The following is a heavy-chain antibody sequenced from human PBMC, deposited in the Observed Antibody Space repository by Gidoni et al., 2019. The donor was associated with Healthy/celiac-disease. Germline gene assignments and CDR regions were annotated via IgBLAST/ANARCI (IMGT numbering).Heavy chain of an antibody. CDR2: IKAGNVNT. CDR3: ARDLRAPDGYYYYYYGMDV. Sequence: QVQLVQTGAEVKKPGASVKGSCKASGYTITSYAMHWVRQGPGQRLEWMGWIKAGNVNTTYSQKFQGRVTITRDTSASTAYMELSSLISEETAVYYCARDLRAPDGYYYYYYGMDVWGQGTTVTVSS. J-gene: IGHJ6*02. D-gene: IGHD5-18*01. V-gene: IGHV1-3*01. CDR1: GYTITSYA.